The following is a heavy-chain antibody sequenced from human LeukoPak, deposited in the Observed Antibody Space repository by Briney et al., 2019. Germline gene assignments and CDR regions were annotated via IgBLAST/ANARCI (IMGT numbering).Heavy chain of an antibody. CDR1: GFTVSSSY. CDR2: IYSAGST. J-gene: IGHJ3*01. D-gene: IGHD3-10*01. CDR3: ARKGRAFDL. V-gene: IGHV3-66*02. Sequence: GGSLRLSCAVSGFTVSSSYMSWVRQAPGKGLEWVSFIYSAGSTYYAASVMGRFIISRDSSKNTLYLQMNSLTAEDTAVYYCARKGRAFDLWGQGTMVTVSS.